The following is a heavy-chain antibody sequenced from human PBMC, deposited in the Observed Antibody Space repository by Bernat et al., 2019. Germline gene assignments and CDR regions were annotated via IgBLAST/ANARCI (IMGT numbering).Heavy chain of an antibody. D-gene: IGHD3-3*01. V-gene: IGHV3-9*01. CDR1: GFTFDDYA. J-gene: IGHJ3*02. Sequence: EVQLVESGGGLVQPGRSLRLSCAASGFTFDDYAMHWVRQAPGKGLEWVSGISWNSGSIGYADSVKGRFTISRDNAKNSLYLQMNSLRAEDTALYYCAKDMFFGVTERAFDIWGQGTMVTVSS. CDR3: AKDMFFGVTERAFDI. CDR2: ISWNSGSI.